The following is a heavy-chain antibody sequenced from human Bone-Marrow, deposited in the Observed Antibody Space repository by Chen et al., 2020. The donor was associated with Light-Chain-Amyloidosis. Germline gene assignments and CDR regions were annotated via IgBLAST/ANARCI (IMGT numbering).Heavy chain of an antibody. V-gene: IGHV3-23*01. D-gene: IGHD2-15*01. CDR2: FSGGLSPT. CDR3: ARGSAATCSGARCYYFDY. CDR1: GFTFNNYA. J-gene: IGHJ4*02. Sequence: EVQLLESGGDLVQPGGSLRLSCAASGFTFNNYAMSWVRQAPGKGLGFVSTFSGGLSPTYYADSVKGRFTVSRDNSNNTLYLQMSSLRAEDTAIYYCARGSAATCSGARCYYFDYWGQGTLVTVSS.